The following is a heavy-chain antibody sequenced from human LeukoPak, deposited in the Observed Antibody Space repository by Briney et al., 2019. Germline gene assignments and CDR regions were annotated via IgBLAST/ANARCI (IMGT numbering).Heavy chain of an antibody. CDR1: GFTFRNYA. V-gene: IGHV3-23*01. Sequence: GSLRLSCAASGFTFRNYAMSWVRQSPGKGLEWISAISNDGVYTFHADSVKGRLTISRDNSKNTLYLQMDSLRAEDTAIYYCAKGSSGGRPYYFDYWGQGTLVTVSS. J-gene: IGHJ4*02. CDR2: ISNDGVYT. D-gene: IGHD3-22*01. CDR3: AKGSSGGRPYYFDY.